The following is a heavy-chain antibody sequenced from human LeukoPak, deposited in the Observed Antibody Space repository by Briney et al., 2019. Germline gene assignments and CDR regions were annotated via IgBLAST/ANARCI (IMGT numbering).Heavy chain of an antibody. CDR3: ARERPNAAVALEY. V-gene: IGHV3-7*01. CDR2: INTDGSGK. J-gene: IGHJ4*02. Sequence: GGSLRLSCAASEFTFSNYAMNWVRQAPGKGLEWVANINTDGSGKYYVDSVKGRFTISRDNAKTSLYLQMNSLRVDDTAVYYCARERPNAAVALEYWGQGSLVTVSS. D-gene: IGHD6-19*01. CDR1: EFTFSNYA.